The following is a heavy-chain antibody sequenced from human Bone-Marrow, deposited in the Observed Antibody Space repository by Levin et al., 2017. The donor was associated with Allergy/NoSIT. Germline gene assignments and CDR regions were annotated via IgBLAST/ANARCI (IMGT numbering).Heavy chain of an antibody. CDR2: ISGSSNYV. CDR1: GFILNGYS. V-gene: IGHV3-21*01. D-gene: IGHD5-18*01. Sequence: KAGGSLRLSCAASGFILNGYSMNWVRLAPGKGLEWVSSISGSSNYVYYADSVKGRFTISRDNAENSLFLQMNSLRAEDTALYFCARSGTAMSDTYNWFDPWGQGTLVTVSS. CDR3: ARSGTAMSDTYNWFDP. J-gene: IGHJ5*02.